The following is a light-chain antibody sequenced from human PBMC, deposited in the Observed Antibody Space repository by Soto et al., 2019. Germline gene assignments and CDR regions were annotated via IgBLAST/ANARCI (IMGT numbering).Light chain of an antibody. J-gene: IGLJ3*02. CDR2: MND. CDR3: AAWDDSLSGRV. CDR1: SSNIGSNY. Sequence: QSVLTQPPSASGTPGQRVTISCSGSSSNIGSNYVYWYQQLPGTAPKLLIYMNDQRPSGVPDRFSASKSGTSASLAISGLRSEDETDYYCAAWDDSLSGRVFGGGTKVTVL. V-gene: IGLV1-47*01.